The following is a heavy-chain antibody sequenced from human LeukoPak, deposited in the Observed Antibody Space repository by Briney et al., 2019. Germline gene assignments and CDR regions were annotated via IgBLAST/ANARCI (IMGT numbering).Heavy chain of an antibody. V-gene: IGHV1-2*02. J-gene: IGHJ4*02. Sequence: GASLKVSCKASGYTFTGYYMHWVRQAPGQGLEWMGWINPNSGGTNYAQKFQGRVTMTRDTSISTAYMELSRLGSDDTAVYYCSRDSGYCSGGSCWYFDFWGQGTLVTVSA. CDR1: GYTFTGYY. CDR2: INPNSGGT. CDR3: SRDSGYCSGGSCWYFDF. D-gene: IGHD2-15*01.